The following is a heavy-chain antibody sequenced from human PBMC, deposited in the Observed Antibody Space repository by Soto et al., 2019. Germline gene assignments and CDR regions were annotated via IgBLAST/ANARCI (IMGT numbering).Heavy chain of an antibody. CDR3: ATGGAYWGGDCYSGYYYYGMDV. CDR1: GYSFTSYW. Sequence: GESLKISCKGSGYSFTSYWIGWVRQMPGKGLEWMGIIYPGDSDTRYSPSFQGQVTISADKSISTAYLQWSSLKASDTAMYDCATGGAYWGGDCYSGYYYYGMDVWGQGTTVTGSS. J-gene: IGHJ6*02. CDR2: IYPGDSDT. V-gene: IGHV5-51*01. D-gene: IGHD2-21*02.